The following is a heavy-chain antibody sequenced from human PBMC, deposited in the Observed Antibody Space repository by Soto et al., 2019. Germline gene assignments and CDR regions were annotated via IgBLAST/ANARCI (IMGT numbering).Heavy chain of an antibody. D-gene: IGHD3-16*01. CDR2: INPNSGNT. CDR1: GYTFTGYY. V-gene: IGHV1-2*02. CDR3: ARGEVDEAPFDP. Sequence: SVKGSCKASGYTFTGYYIHWVRQAPGQGLEWMGWINPNSGNTKYVENFQGRVTMTRDTSIRTAYMELSGLRSDDTAVYYCARGEVDEAPFDPWGQGTLVTVSS. J-gene: IGHJ5*02.